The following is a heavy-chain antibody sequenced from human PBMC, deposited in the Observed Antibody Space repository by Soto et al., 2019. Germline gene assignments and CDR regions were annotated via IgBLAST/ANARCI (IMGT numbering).Heavy chain of an antibody. CDR3: ARNVVVVVAGAKYDAFDI. CDR1: GFTFSNYW. D-gene: IGHD2-15*01. Sequence: EVQLVESGGGLVQPGGSLRLSCGASGFTFSNYWMTWVRQAPGKGLEWVANIKEDGGMTYYLDSVKGRFTISRDNAKNSLYLQMNSLRDEDTAVYYCARNVVVVVAGAKYDAFDIWGQGIMVTVSS. J-gene: IGHJ3*02. CDR2: IKEDGGMT. V-gene: IGHV3-7*05.